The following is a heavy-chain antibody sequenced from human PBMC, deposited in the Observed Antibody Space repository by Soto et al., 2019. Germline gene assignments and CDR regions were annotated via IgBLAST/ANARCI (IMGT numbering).Heavy chain of an antibody. CDR2: FDPEDGET. Sequence: ASVKVSCKVSGYTLTELSMHWVRQAPGKGLEWMGGFDPEDGETIYAQKFQGRVTMTEDTSTDTAHMELSSLRSEDTAVYYCATYSSIVVDAFDIWGQGTMVTVSS. D-gene: IGHD2-2*01. J-gene: IGHJ3*02. CDR3: ATYSSIVVDAFDI. V-gene: IGHV1-24*01. CDR1: GYTLTELS.